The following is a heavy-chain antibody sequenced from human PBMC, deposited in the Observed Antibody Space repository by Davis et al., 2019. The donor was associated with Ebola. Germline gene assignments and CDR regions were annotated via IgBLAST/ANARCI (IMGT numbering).Heavy chain of an antibody. D-gene: IGHD1-1*01. Sequence: PSETLSLTCAISGDSVSSNSAAWNWIRQSPSRGLEWLGRTYYRSKWYNDYAVSVKSRITINPDPSKNQFSLRLNSVIPEDTAVYYCARDQDWNFDYWGQGTLVTVSS. V-gene: IGHV6-1*01. J-gene: IGHJ4*02. CDR3: ARDQDWNFDY. CDR1: GDSVSSNSAA. CDR2: TYYRSKWYN.